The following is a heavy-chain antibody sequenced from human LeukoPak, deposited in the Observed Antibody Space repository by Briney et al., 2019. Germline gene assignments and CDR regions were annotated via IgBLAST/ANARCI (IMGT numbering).Heavy chain of an antibody. Sequence: VASVKVSCKASGGTFSSYAISWVRQAPGQGLEWMGRIIPILGIANYAQKFQGRVTITADKSTSTAYMELSSLRSEDTAVYYCARIYGGNSADYQTFDYWGQGTLVTVSS. V-gene: IGHV1-69*04. CDR2: IIPILGIA. J-gene: IGHJ4*02. CDR1: GGTFSSYA. CDR3: ARIYGGNSADYQTFDY. D-gene: IGHD4-23*01.